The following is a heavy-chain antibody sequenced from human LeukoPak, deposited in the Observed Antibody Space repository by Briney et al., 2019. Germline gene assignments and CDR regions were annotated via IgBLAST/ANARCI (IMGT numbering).Heavy chain of an antibody. Sequence: GGSLRLSCAASGFTFSDYYMSWIRQAPGKGLEWVSYISSSGSTIYYADSVKGRFTISRDNAKNSLYLQMNSLRAEDTAVYYCAREKTVTTLGYDAFDIWGQGTMVTVSS. J-gene: IGHJ3*02. V-gene: IGHV3-11*04. CDR2: ISSSGSTI. CDR1: GFTFSDYY. CDR3: AREKTVTTLGYDAFDI. D-gene: IGHD4-17*01.